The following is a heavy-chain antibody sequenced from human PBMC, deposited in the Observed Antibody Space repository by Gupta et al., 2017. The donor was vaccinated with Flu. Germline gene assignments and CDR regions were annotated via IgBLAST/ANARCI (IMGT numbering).Heavy chain of an antibody. CDR3: VGGPVAGTADY. V-gene: IGHV3-66*02. J-gene: IGHJ4*02. CDR1: EFTVNSNY. Sequence: EVQLVESGGGLVQPGGSLRLSCAASEFTVNSNYMSWVRQAPGKGLEWVSIFYSAGSTYYADSVKGRFTISRDISRNTVNLQMNSLRTEDTSVYYCVGGPVAGTADYWGQGALVTVSS. CDR2: FYSAGST. D-gene: IGHD6-19*01.